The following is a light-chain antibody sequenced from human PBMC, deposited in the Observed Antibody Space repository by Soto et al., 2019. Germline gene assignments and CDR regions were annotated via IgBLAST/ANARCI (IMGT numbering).Light chain of an antibody. Sequence: EIVMTQSPATLSVSPGERATLSCRASQSVSSNLAWYQQKPGQAPSLLIYGASTRATGIPARFSGSGSGTEFTLTISSLQSEDFAIYYCQHYNKWPPWTFGQGTKVEIK. V-gene: IGKV3-15*01. CDR2: GAS. CDR3: QHYNKWPPWT. J-gene: IGKJ1*01. CDR1: QSVSSN.